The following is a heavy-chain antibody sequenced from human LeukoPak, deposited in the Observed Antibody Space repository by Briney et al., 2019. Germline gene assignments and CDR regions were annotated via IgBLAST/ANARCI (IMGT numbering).Heavy chain of an antibody. V-gene: IGHV4-38-2*01. D-gene: IGHD3-22*01. CDR2: IYHSGST. CDR1: GYSISSGYY. J-gene: IGHJ4*02. CDR3: ARAGYYYESSYYLHHLNIAY. Sequence: SETLSLTCAVSGYSISSGYYCGWIRQPPGKGLEWIGGIYHSGSTYYNPSLKSRVTISVDTSKGQFSLKRSSVTAADTAVYYCARAGYYYESSYYLHHLNIAYWGQGTLVTVSS.